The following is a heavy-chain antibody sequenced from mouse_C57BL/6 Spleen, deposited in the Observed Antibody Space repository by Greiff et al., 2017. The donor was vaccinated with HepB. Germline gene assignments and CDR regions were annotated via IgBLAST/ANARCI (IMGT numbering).Heavy chain of an antibody. J-gene: IGHJ4*01. CDR1: GYTFTSYW. CDR3: ARTGYSNYVDYAMDY. CDR2: IDPSDSYT. Sequence: QVQLQQPGAELVRPGTSVKLSCKASGYTFTSYWMHWVKQRPGQGLEWTGVIDPSDSYTNYNQKFKGKATLTVDTSSSTAYMQLSSLTSEDSAVYYCARTGYSNYVDYAMDYWGQGTSVTVSS. V-gene: IGHV1-59*01. D-gene: IGHD2-5*01.